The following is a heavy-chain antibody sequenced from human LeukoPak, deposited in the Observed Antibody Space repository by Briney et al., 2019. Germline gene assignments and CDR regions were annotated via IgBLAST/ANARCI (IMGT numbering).Heavy chain of an antibody. V-gene: IGHV3-30*18. CDR3: AKSPGAAAGFFDY. D-gene: IGHD6-13*01. CDR2: ISYDGSNK. Sequence: GGSLRLSCAASGFTFSSYSMHWVRQAPGKGLEWVAVISYDGSNKYYADSVKGRFTISRDNSKNTLYLQMNSLRAEDTAVYYCAKSPGAAAGFFDYWGQGTLVTVSS. J-gene: IGHJ4*02. CDR1: GFTFSSYS.